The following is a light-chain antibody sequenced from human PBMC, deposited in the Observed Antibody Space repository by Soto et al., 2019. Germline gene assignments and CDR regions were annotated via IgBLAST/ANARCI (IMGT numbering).Light chain of an antibody. Sequence: EIVLTQSPGTLSLSPGERATLSCRASQSVSSYLAWYQQKPGQAPRLLIYGVSSRATGIPDRFSGSGSGTDFTLTISRLEPEDFAVYYCQQYVTSPLTFGGGTKVAIK. CDR1: QSVSSY. CDR3: QQYVTSPLT. J-gene: IGKJ4*01. V-gene: IGKV3-20*01. CDR2: GVS.